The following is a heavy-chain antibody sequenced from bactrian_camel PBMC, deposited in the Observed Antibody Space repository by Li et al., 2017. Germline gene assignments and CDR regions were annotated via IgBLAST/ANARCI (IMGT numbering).Heavy chain of an antibody. CDR1: PYSSSRYC. V-gene: IGHV3S53*01. CDR2: TASDGST. J-gene: IGHJ6*01. Sequence: VQLVESGGGSVQAGGSLRLSCTASPYSSSRYCLAWFRQAPGKEREGVASTASDGSTTYADFVKGRFTISRDAAKNTVYLQMNDLKPEDTAMYYCAAAAVRRLCQGWTGFGVWGQGTQVTVS. CDR3: AAAAVRRLCQGWTGFGV.